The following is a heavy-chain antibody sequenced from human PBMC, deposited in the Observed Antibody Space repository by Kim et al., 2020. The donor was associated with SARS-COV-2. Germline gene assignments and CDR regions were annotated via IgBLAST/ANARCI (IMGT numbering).Heavy chain of an antibody. CDR3: ARDRAMDV. Sequence: STTYNPPLKSRVTLSVDKAKNQFSLKLGSVTAADTAVYYCARDRAMDVWGQGTTVTVSS. CDR2: ST. J-gene: IGHJ6*02. V-gene: IGHV4-4*02.